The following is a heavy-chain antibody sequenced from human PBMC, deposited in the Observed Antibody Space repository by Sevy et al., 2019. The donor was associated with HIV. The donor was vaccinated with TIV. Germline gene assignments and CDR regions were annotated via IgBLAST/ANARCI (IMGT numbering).Heavy chain of an antibody. CDR1: GYTFTGYY. V-gene: IGHV1-2*04. D-gene: IGHD6-19*01. CDR2: INPNSGGT. CDR3: ARDRGPYSSGLDAFDI. Sequence: ASVKVSCKASGYTFTGYYMHWVRQAPGQGLEWMGWINPNSGGTNYAQKFQGWVTMTRDTSISTAYMELSRPRSDDTAVYYCARDRGPYSSGLDAFDIWGQGTMVTVSS. J-gene: IGHJ3*02.